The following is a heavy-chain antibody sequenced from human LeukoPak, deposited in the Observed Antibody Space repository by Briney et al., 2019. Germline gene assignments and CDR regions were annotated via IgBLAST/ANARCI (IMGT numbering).Heavy chain of an antibody. CDR3: ARDRDVPAIGMDV. J-gene: IGHJ6*02. CDR1: GFTFSSYA. Sequence: PGGSLRLSCSASGFTFSSYAMHWVRQAPGKGLEYVSAISSNGGSTYYADSVKGRFTISRDNAKNSLYLQMNSLRAEDTAVYYCARDRDVPAIGMDVWGQGTTVTVSS. CDR2: ISSNGGST. V-gene: IGHV3-64*04.